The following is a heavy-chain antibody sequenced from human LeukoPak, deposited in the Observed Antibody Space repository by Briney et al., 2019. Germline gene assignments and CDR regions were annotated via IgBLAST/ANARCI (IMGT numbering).Heavy chain of an antibody. V-gene: IGHV1-18*04. D-gene: IGHD4-17*01. CDR2: ISGYNTNT. J-gene: IGHJ3*01. Sequence: GASVKVSCKASGYTFTSYYMHWVRQAPGQGLEWMGWISGYNTNTNYAQKLQGRVTMTTDTSTSTAYMELRSLRSDDTAVYYCARPKHDYGDYRDAFDLWGQGTVVTVSS. CDR1: GYTFTSYY. CDR3: ARPKHDYGDYRDAFDL.